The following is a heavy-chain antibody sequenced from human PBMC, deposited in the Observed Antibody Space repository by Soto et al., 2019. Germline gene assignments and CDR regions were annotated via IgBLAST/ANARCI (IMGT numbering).Heavy chain of an antibody. CDR3: ARDNYAGSGYPSGFDP. Sequence: PSETLSLTCTVSGVSVDTGCFYWSWIRQRPDKGLEWIGYVYFGGATFYNPSLKSRVTISVGTSENQFSLKLTSVTAADTAIYYCARDNYAGSGYPSGFDPFGPGTLVTFSS. V-gene: IGHV4-31*03. J-gene: IGHJ5*02. CDR2: VYFGGAT. D-gene: IGHD3-22*01. CDR1: GVSVDTGCFY.